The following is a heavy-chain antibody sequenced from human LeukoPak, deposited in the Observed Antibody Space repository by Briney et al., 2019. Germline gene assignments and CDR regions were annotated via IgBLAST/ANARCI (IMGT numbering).Heavy chain of an antibody. Sequence: PGGSLRLSCAASGFTFSIYWMSWVRQAPGKGLEWVANIKRDGSEKYYVDSVKGRFTISRDNAKNSLYLQMNSLRAEDTAVYYCARAPAGDYVWGSYRYLDYWGQGTLVTVSS. D-gene: IGHD3-16*02. CDR1: GFTFSIYW. CDR2: IKRDGSEK. CDR3: ARAPAGDYVWGSYRYLDY. V-gene: IGHV3-7*01. J-gene: IGHJ4*02.